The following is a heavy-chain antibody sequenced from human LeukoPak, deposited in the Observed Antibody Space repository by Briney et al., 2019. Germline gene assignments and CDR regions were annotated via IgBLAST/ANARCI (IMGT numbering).Heavy chain of an antibody. CDR2: IYHSGST. D-gene: IGHD1-14*01. CDR1: GYSISSGYY. J-gene: IGHJ5*02. V-gene: IGHV4-38-2*02. CDR3: ATEKEGWFDP. Sequence: PSETLSLTCTVSGYSISSGYYWGWIRQPPGKGLEWIGSIYHSGSTYYNPSLKSRVTISVDTSKNQFSLKLSSVTAADTAVYYCATEKEGWFDPWGQGTLVTVSS.